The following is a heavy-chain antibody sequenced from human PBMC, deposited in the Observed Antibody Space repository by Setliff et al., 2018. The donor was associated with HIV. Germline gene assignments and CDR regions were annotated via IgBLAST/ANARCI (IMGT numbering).Heavy chain of an antibody. CDR2: IKSDGSYT. CDR1: GFTFSSYW. D-gene: IGHD6-13*01. V-gene: IGHV3-74*01. J-gene: IGHJ6*02. CDR3: VRGLAAAGGYAMDV. Sequence: SGFTFSSYWMHWVRQAPGKGLVWVSRIKSDGSYTSYADSAKGRFTISRDNAKNTLHLQMNSLRAEDTAVYYCVRGLAAAGGYAMDVWGQGTTVTVSS.